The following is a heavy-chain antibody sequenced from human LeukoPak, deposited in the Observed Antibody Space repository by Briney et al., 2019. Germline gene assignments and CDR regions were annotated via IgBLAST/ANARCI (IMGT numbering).Heavy chain of an antibody. J-gene: IGHJ4*02. CDR3: AKDYDLEYYFDY. V-gene: IGHV3-33*06. D-gene: IGHD3-3*01. CDR1: GFTFSSYG. CDR2: IWYDGSNK. Sequence: GGSPRLSCAASGFTFSSYGMHWVRQAPGKGVEWVAVIWYDGSNKYYADSVKGRFTISRDNSKNTLYLQMNSLRAEDTAVYYCAKDYDLEYYFDYWGQGTLVTVSS.